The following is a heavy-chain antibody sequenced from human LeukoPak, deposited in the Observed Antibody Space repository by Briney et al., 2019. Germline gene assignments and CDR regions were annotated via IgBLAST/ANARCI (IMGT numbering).Heavy chain of an antibody. V-gene: IGHV4-39*01. D-gene: IGHD6-19*01. CDR2: IYYTGST. CDR1: GGSISSSSYY. J-gene: IGHJ5*02. CDR3: ARHQWLAHSWFDP. Sequence: SETLSLTCTVSGGSISSSSYYWGWVRQPPGMGLEWIGTIYYTGSTYYNPSLKSRVTISVDTSKNQFSLKLTSVTASDTALYYCARHQWLAHSWFDPWGQGTLVTVSS.